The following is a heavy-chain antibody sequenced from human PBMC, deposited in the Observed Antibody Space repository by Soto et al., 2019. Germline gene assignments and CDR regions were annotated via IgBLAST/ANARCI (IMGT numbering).Heavy chain of an antibody. V-gene: IGHV4-59*01. D-gene: IGHD3-16*01. Sequence: PSETLSLTCTVSGGSISSYYWSWIRQPPGKGLEWIGYIYYSGSTNYNPSLKSRVTISVDTSKNQFSLKLSPVIAADTAVYYCARRTRGASGIFDYWGQGTLVTVSS. J-gene: IGHJ4*02. CDR1: GGSISSYY. CDR2: IYYSGST. CDR3: ARRTRGASGIFDY.